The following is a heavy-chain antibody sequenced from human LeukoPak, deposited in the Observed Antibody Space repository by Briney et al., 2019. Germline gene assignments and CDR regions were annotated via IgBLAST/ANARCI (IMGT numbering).Heavy chain of an antibody. CDR1: GFTFSNYW. Sequence: GESLRLSCAASGFTFSNYWMHWVRQAPGKGLVWVSRLSSDGRAPSYADSVQGRFTISRDKAKNTLYMQMNSLRAEDTAVYYCARGVYEEDVNYWGQGTLVTVSS. V-gene: IGHV3-74*01. D-gene: IGHD6-13*01. CDR3: ARGVYEEDVNY. J-gene: IGHJ4*02. CDR2: LSSDGRAP.